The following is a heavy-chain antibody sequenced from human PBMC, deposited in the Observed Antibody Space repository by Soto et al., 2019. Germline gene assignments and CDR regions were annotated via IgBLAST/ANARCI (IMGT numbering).Heavy chain of an antibody. CDR3: ARHVICSSTSCYWGGGYYYYGMDV. D-gene: IGHD2-2*01. Sequence: SETLSLTCTVSGGSISSSSYYWGWIRQPPGKGLEWIGSIYYSGSTYYNTSLKSRVNISVDTSKNQFSLKLSSVTAADTAVYYFARHVICSSTSCYWGGGYYYYGMDVWGQGTTVTVSS. CDR1: GGSISSSSYY. CDR2: IYYSGST. V-gene: IGHV4-39*01. J-gene: IGHJ6*02.